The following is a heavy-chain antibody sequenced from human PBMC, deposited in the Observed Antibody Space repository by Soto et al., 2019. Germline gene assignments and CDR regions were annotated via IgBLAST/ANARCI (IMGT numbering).Heavy chain of an antibody. Sequence: GGSLRLSCAASGFTFSSYSMSWVRQAPGKGLEWVSYITSSSSTLYYADSVEDRFTISRDNAKNSLYLQMNSLRDEDTAVYYCARVYYYDSSALFDPWGQGTLVTVSS. CDR2: ITSSSSTL. CDR1: GFTFSSYS. CDR3: ARVYYYDSSALFDP. J-gene: IGHJ5*02. D-gene: IGHD3-22*01. V-gene: IGHV3-48*02.